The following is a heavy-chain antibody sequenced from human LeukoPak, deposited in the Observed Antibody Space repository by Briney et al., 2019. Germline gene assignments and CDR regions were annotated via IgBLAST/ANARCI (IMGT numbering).Heavy chain of an antibody. D-gene: IGHD6-6*01. CDR1: GLTFISYA. Sequence: GGSLRLSCAASGLTFISYAMSWLRQAPGKGLAWVSAISGSGGSTYYEDPVKGRCTISRDNSKNTLYLQMNSLRAEDTAVYYCAKDRIAARPGDYWGQGTLVTVSS. V-gene: IGHV3-23*01. J-gene: IGHJ4*02. CDR2: ISGSGGST. CDR3: AKDRIAARPGDY.